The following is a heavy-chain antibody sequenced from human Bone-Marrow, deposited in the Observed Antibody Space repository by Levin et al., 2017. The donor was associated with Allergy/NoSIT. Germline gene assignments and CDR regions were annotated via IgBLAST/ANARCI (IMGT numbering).Heavy chain of an antibody. CDR1: GFTVSSNH. V-gene: IGHV3-53*01. D-gene: IGHD3-10*01. CDR2: IYSGGRG. J-gene: IGHJ3*02. Sequence: LSLTCAASGFTVSSNHMSWVRQAPGKGLEWVSLIYSGGRGYYADSVRGRFTIPRDNSKNTLYLQLNSLRAEDTAVYYCAIYGSGNDYSAFDIWGQGTMVTVSS. CDR3: AIYGSGNDYSAFDI.